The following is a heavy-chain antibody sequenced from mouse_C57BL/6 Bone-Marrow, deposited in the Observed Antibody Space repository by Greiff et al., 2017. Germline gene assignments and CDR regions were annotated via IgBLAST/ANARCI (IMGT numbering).Heavy chain of an antibody. Sequence: VKLQQPGAELVKPGASVKMSCKASGYTFTSYWITWVKQRPGQGLEWIGDIYPGSGSTNYNEKFKSKATLTVDTSSSTAYMQLSSLTSEDSAVYYCASEVSGVATDYWGQGTTLTVSS. CDR2: IYPGSGST. J-gene: IGHJ2*01. CDR3: ASEVSGVATDY. V-gene: IGHV1-55*01. D-gene: IGHD1-1*01. CDR1: GYTFTSYW.